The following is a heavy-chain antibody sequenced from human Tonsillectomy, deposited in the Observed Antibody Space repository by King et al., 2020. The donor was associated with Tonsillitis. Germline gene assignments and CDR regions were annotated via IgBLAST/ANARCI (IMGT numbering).Heavy chain of an antibody. CDR2: ISGSGGST. Sequence: VQLVESGRGLVQPGGSLRLSCAASGFTFSSYAMSWVRQAPGKGLEWVSAISGSGGSTYYADSVKGRFTISRDNSKNTLYLQMNSLRAEDTAVYYCARHYDSSSDAFDIWGQGTMVTVSS. V-gene: IGHV3-23*04. CDR1: GFTFSSYA. J-gene: IGHJ3*02. CDR3: ARHYDSSSDAFDI. D-gene: IGHD3-22*01.